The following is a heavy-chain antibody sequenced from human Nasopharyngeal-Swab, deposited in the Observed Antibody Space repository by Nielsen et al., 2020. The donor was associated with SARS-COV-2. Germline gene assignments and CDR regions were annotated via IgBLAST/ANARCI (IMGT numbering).Heavy chain of an antibody. J-gene: IGHJ6*03. D-gene: IGHD3-3*01. V-gene: IGHV1-18*01. CDR3: ARAIFGVVIIFNYYYMDV. CDR2: ISAYNGNT. Sequence: WVRQAPGQGLEWMGWISAYNGNTNYAQKLQGRVTMTTDTSTSAAYMELRSLRSDDTAVYYCARAIFGVVIIFNYYYMDVWGKGTTVTVSS.